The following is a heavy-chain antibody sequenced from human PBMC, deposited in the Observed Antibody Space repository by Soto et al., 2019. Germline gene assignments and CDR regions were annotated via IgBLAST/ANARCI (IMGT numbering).Heavy chain of an antibody. CDR1: GGTFSTYA. Sequence: QVQLVQSGAEVKKPESSVKVSCKAPGGTFSTYAISWVRQAPGQGLDWMGGIIPMFGTANYAQRFQDRVTITADESTNTVYMELSSLRSEDTAVYFCARGIQLWLRRINNGYSGWGQGTLVTVSS. V-gene: IGHV1-69*12. D-gene: IGHD5-18*01. CDR3: ARGIQLWLRRINNGYSG. J-gene: IGHJ4*02. CDR2: IIPMFGTA.